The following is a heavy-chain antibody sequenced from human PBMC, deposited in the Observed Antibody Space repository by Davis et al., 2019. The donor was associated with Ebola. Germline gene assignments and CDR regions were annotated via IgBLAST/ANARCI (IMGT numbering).Heavy chain of an antibody. V-gene: IGHV3-23*01. CDR2: ISGSGGST. D-gene: IGHD2/OR15-2a*01. CDR3: ARDCRLFRIANWFHP. J-gene: IGHJ5*02. Sequence: GGSLRLSCAASGFTFSSYAMSWVRQAPGKGLEWVSAISGSGGSTYYADSVKGRFTISRDNSKNTLYLQMNSLRAEDTAVYYCARDCRLFRIANWFHPWGQGTLVTVSS. CDR1: GFTFSSYA.